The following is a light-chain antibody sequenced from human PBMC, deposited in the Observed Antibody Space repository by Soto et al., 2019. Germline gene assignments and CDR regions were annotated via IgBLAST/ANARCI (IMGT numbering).Light chain of an antibody. CDR1: QTIQYW. Sequence: DIQMTQSPSTLSASVGDRVTITCRASQTIQYWLAWYQQTPGKAPNVLIYKASSLESGVPSRFSGSGSGTEFTLTISSLQSEDFATYYCQQYNTFPWTFGQGTKVEIK. CDR3: QQYNTFPWT. J-gene: IGKJ1*01. V-gene: IGKV1-5*03. CDR2: KAS.